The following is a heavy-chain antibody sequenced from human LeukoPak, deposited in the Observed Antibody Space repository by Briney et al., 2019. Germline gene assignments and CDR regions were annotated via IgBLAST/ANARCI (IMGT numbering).Heavy chain of an antibody. V-gene: IGHV4-34*01. CDR3: ARGYLYSSGSYNWFDP. D-gene: IGHD6-19*01. Sequence: SETLSLTCAVYGGSFSGYYWNWIRQPPGKGLEWIGGINHSGRTNYNPSLKSRVTISVDTSKKQFSLKLSSVTAADTAVYYCARGYLYSSGSYNWFDPWGQGTLVTVSS. CDR2: INHSGRT. CDR1: GGSFSGYY. J-gene: IGHJ5*02.